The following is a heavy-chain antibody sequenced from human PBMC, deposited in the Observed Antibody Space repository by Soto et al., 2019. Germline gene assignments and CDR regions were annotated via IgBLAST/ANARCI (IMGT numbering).Heavy chain of an antibody. CDR3: ARLMGSVVD. CDR2: MNPNSGET. Sequence: QVQLVQSGAEVKKPGASVKVSCKASGYTFTNYDINWVRQATGQGLEWMGWMNPNSGETGYAQRAEGRVTMTRNTAITTAYMELSSLRSEDTAVYYCARLMGSVVDWGQGTLVTVSS. V-gene: IGHV1-8*01. D-gene: IGHD2-8*01. J-gene: IGHJ4*01. CDR1: GYTFTNYD.